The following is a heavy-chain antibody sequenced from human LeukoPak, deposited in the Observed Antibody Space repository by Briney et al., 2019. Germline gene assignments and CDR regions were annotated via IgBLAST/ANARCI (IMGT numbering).Heavy chain of an antibody. Sequence: GASVKVSCKASGYSFSSFALHWVRQAPGQRLEWMGWINAGNGQTRYSQNLKGRVTITRDTSADTAYMEMSSLSSEDTAMYYCARYCSGTTCYRDAFAIWGQGKMVTVS. CDR3: ARYCSGTTCYRDAFAI. CDR1: GYSFSSFA. D-gene: IGHD2-2*01. V-gene: IGHV1-3*01. CDR2: INAGNGQT. J-gene: IGHJ3*02.